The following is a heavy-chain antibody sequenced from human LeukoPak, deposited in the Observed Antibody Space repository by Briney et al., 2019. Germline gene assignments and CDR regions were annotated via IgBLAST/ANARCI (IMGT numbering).Heavy chain of an antibody. J-gene: IGHJ3*02. CDR2: IYYSGST. CDR1: GGSISSSSYY. Sequence: SETLSLTCTVSGGSISSSSYYWGWIRQPPGKGLEWIGSIYYSGSTYYNPSLKSRVTISVDTSKNQFSLKLSSVTAADTAVYYCARGPPSQALDIWGQGTMVTVSS. CDR3: ARGPPSQALDI. D-gene: IGHD2-2*01. V-gene: IGHV4-39*01.